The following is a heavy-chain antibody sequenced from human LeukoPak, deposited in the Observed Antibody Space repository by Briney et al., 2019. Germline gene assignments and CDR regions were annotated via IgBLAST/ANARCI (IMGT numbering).Heavy chain of an antibody. CDR3: ARRGQLYYYGSGSYSY. D-gene: IGHD3-10*01. Sequence: SQTLSLTCAISGDSVSSNSAAWNWIRQSPSRGLEWLGRTYYRSKWYNDYAVSVKSRITINPDTSKNQFSLQLSSVTAADTAVYYCARRGQLYYYGSGSYSYWGQGTLVTVSS. J-gene: IGHJ4*02. CDR2: TYYRSKWYN. CDR1: GDSVSSNSAA. V-gene: IGHV6-1*01.